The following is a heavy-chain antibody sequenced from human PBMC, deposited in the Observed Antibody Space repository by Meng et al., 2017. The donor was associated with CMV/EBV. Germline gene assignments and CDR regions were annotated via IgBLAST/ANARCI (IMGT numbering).Heavy chain of an antibody. CDR3: ASLEYSNTDYYYYYGMDV. D-gene: IGHD4-11*01. Sequence: SETLSLTCTVSGGSISSYYWSWIRQPPGKGLEWIGYIYYSGSTNYNPSLKSRVTISVDTSKNQFSLKLSSVTAADTAVYYCASLEYSNTDYYYYYGMDVWGQGTTVIVSS. CDR2: IYYSGST. CDR1: GGSISSYY. V-gene: IGHV4-59*01. J-gene: IGHJ6*02.